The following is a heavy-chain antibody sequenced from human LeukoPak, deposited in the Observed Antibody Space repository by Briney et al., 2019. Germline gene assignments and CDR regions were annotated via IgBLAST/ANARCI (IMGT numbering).Heavy chain of an antibody. Sequence: GASVKVSCKASGYTFTSYGISWVRQAPGQGLEWMGWISGYNGNTNYAQNLQGRVTMTTDTSTSTVYMELRSLRSDDTAVYYCARGLGYCSGGSCYSGYYYYYYMDVWGKGTTVTVSS. CDR1: GYTFTSYG. J-gene: IGHJ6*03. CDR2: ISGYNGNT. D-gene: IGHD2-15*01. V-gene: IGHV1-18*01. CDR3: ARGLGYCSGGSCYSGYYYYYYMDV.